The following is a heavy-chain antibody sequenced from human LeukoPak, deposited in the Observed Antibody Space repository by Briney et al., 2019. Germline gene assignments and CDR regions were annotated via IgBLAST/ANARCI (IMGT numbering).Heavy chain of an antibody. V-gene: IGHV4-34*01. CDR2: INHSGST. D-gene: IGHD2-15*01. CDR3: ARVGSYCSGGSCYPYDYYYGMDV. Sequence: PSETLSLSCAVYGGSFSGYYWSWIRQPPGKGLEWIGEINHSGSTNYNPSLKSRVTISVDTSKNQFSLKLSSVTAADTAVYYCARVGSYCSGGSCYPYDYYYGMDVWGQGTTVTVSS. J-gene: IGHJ6*02. CDR1: GGSFSGYY.